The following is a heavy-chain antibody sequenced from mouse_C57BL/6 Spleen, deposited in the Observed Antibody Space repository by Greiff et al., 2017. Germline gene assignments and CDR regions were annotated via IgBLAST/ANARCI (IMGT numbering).Heavy chain of an antibody. CDR3: ARGNYGSSYEAMDY. D-gene: IGHD1-1*01. Sequence: QVQLHQPGAELVKPGASVKLSYKASGYTFTSYWMHWVKQRPGQGLEWIGMIHPNSGSTNYNEKFKSKATLTVDKSSSTAYMQLSSLTSEDSAVYYCARGNYGSSYEAMDYWGQGTSVTVSS. J-gene: IGHJ4*01. CDR2: IHPNSGST. V-gene: IGHV1-64*01. CDR1: GYTFTSYW.